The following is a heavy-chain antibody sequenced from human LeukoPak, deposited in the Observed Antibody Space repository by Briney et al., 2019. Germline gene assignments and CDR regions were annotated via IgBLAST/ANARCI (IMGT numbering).Heavy chain of an antibody. CDR2: ISYDGSNK. J-gene: IGHJ5*02. D-gene: IGHD3-3*01. Sequence: GGSLRLSYAASGFTFSSYAMHWVRQAPGKGLEWVAVISYDGSNKYYADSVKGRFTISRDNSKNTLYLQMNSLRAEDTAVYYCARDPTRGYYDFWSGYYGGWFDPWGQGTLVTVSS. CDR1: GFTFSSYA. CDR3: ARDPTRGYYDFWSGYYGGWFDP. V-gene: IGHV3-30*04.